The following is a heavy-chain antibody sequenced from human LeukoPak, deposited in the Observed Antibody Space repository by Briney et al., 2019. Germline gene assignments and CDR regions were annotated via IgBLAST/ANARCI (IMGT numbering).Heavy chain of an antibody. D-gene: IGHD3-3*01. Sequence: PGRSLRLSCAASGFTFSSYGMHWVRQAPGKGLEWVAVISYDGSNKYYADSVKGRFTISRDNAKNSLYLQMNSLRAEDTAVYYCARDWFSYYDFWSAHAYWGQGTLVTVSS. V-gene: IGHV3-30*03. CDR2: ISYDGSNK. CDR3: ARDWFSYYDFWSAHAY. CDR1: GFTFSSYG. J-gene: IGHJ4*02.